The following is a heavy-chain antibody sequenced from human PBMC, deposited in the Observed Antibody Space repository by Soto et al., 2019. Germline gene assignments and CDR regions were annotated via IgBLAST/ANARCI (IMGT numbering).Heavy chain of an antibody. CDR2: MNPNSGNT. CDR3: AGDPPIAAAGTAYYYYYMDV. CDR1: GYTFTIYD. V-gene: IGHV1-8*01. Sequence: ASVKVSCKASGYTFTIYDINWVRQATGQGLEWMGWMNPNSGNTGYAQKFQGRVTMTRNTSISTAYMELSSLRSEDTAVYYCAGDPPIAAAGTAYYYYYMDVWGKGTTVTVSS. J-gene: IGHJ6*03. D-gene: IGHD6-13*01.